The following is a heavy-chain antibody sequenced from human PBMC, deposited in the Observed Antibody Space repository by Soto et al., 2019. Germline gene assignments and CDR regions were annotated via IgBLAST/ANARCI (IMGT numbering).Heavy chain of an antibody. Sequence: GASVKVSCKASGYTFTSYDINWVRQATGQGLEWMGWMNPNSGNTGYAQKFQGRVTMTRNTSISTAYMELSSLRSEDTAVYYCASFPPTGFDAFDIWGQGTMVTVSS. J-gene: IGHJ3*02. V-gene: IGHV1-8*01. CDR1: GYTFTSYD. CDR3: ASFPPTGFDAFDI. D-gene: IGHD1-1*01. CDR2: MNPNSGNT.